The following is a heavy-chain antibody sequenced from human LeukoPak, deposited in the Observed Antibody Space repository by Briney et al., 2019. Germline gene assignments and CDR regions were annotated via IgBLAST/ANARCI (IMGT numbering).Heavy chain of an antibody. CDR1: GFTFSSYA. CDR2: ISYDGSNK. J-gene: IGHJ6*02. Sequence: TGRSLRLSCAASGFTFSSYAMHWVRQAPGKGLEWVAVISYDGSNKYYADSVKGRFTISRDNSKNTLYLQMNSLRAEDTAVYYCARDLGGYVAVVVPAAIQAPPNSMDVWGQGTTVTVSS. CDR3: ARDLGGYVAVVVPAAIQAPPNSMDV. V-gene: IGHV3-30-3*01. D-gene: IGHD2-2*02.